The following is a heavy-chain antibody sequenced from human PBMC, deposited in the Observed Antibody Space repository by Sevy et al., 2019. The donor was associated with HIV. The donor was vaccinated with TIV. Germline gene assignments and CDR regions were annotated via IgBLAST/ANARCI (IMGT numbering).Heavy chain of an antibody. CDR1: GCSFSDYY. V-gene: IGHV1-2*02. Sequence: ASVKVSCQTSGCSFSDYYLNWIRQAPGQGLEWLGWINPDSGGSKAAVKFLGRLTMTSDTSISTVFMELTGLTSDDTALYYCAREGLYDDSYLGDYWGQGTQVTVSS. J-gene: IGHJ4*01. D-gene: IGHD3-10*01. CDR3: AREGLYDDSYLGDY. CDR2: INPDSGGS.